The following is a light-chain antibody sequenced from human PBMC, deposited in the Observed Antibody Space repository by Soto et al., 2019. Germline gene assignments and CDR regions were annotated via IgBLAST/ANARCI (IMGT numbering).Light chain of an antibody. CDR1: QSISSH. V-gene: IGKV1-13*02. Sequence: AIQLTQSPSSLSASVGDRVTLTCRASQSISSHLNWYQQKAGKAPKLLISGASSLESGVPSRFSGSGSGTEFTLTISSLQPDDFATYYCQHYNSYSEAFGQGTKV. J-gene: IGKJ1*01. CDR2: GAS. CDR3: QHYNSYSEA.